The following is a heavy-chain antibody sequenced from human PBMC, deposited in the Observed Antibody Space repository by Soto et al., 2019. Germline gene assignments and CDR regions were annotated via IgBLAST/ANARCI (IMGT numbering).Heavy chain of an antibody. CDR1: GGTFSSYT. D-gene: IGHD2-2*01. V-gene: IGHV1-69*02. CDR2: IIPILGIA. CDR3: ARAVPAAILVGAFDI. J-gene: IGHJ3*02. Sequence: ASVKVSCKASGGTFSSYTISWVRQAPGQGLEWMGRIIPILGIANYAQKFQGRVTITADKSTSTAYMELSSLRSEDTAVYYCARAVPAAILVGAFDIWGQGTMVTVSS.